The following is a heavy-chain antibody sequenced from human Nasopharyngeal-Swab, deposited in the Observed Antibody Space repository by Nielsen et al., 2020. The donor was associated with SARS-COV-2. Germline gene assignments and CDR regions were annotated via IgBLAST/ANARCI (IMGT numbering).Heavy chain of an antibody. CDR3: ARHDGRLHLRGYSSLFDP. V-gene: IGHV5-10-1*01. D-gene: IGHD5-18*01. Sequence: GASLKISCKGSGYSFTSYWISWVRPMPGTGLEWMGRIDPSDSYTNYSPSFQGHVTISADKSISTAYLQWSSLKASDTAMYYCARHDGRLHLRGYSSLFDPWGQGTLVTVSS. CDR1: GYSFTSYW. J-gene: IGHJ5*02. CDR2: IDPSDSYT.